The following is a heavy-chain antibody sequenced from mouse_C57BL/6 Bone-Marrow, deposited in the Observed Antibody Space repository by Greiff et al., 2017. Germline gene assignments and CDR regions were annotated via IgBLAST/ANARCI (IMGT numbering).Heavy chain of an antibody. Sequence: VQLVESGPGLVQPSQSLSITCTVSGFSLTSYGVHWVRQSPGTGLEWLGVIWSGGSTDYNAAFISRLSISKDNSKSQVFFKMNSLQADDTAIYYCARPCYGSSSYAMDYWGQGTSVTVSS. CDR1: GFSLTSYG. V-gene: IGHV2-2*01. CDR2: IWSGGST. CDR3: ARPCYGSSSYAMDY. D-gene: IGHD1-1*01. J-gene: IGHJ4*01.